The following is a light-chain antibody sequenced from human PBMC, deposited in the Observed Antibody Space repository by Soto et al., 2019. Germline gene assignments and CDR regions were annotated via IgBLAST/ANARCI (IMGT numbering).Light chain of an antibody. CDR3: QSYNSSLSGYV. V-gene: IGLV1-40*01. J-gene: IGLJ1*01. Sequence: QSVLTQPPSVSEAPGQRVTISCTGSSSNIGAGYEAPWYQQVPGTAPKLIIYENNNRPSGVTDRFSGSKSGTSASLAITGLQAEDEAEYYCQSYNSSLSGYVFGTGTKLTVL. CDR2: ENN. CDR1: SSNIGAGYE.